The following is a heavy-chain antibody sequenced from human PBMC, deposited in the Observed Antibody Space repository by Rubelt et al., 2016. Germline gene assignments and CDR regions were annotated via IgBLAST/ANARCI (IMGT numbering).Heavy chain of an antibody. D-gene: IGHD3-10*01. CDR3: ARGMRWFGENY. J-gene: IGHJ4*02. CDR1: GYTFTSYA. Sequence: QVQLVQSGAEVKKPGASVKVSCKASGYTFTSYAMNWVRQAPGQGLEWMGWINTNTGNPTYAPGFTGRFVVSVATSVSTAYLQISSLKAEDTAVYYCARGMRWFGENYWGQGTLVTVSS. V-gene: IGHV7-4-1*02. CDR2: INTNTGNP.